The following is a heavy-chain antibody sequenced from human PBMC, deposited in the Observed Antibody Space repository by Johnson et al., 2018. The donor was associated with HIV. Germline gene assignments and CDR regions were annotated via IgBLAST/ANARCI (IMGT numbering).Heavy chain of an antibody. D-gene: IGHD6-13*01. V-gene: IGHV3-53*01. CDR3: ALSGGAAAYDAFDI. CDR2: IYSGGST. J-gene: IGHJ3*02. CDR1: GFTVSSNY. Sequence: VQLVESGGGLIQPGGSLRLSCAASGFTVSSNYMSWVRQAPGKGLEWVSVIYSGGSTYYADSVKGRFTISRDNSKNTLYVQMNRLRAEDTAVYYCALSGGAAAYDAFDIWGQGTMVTVSS.